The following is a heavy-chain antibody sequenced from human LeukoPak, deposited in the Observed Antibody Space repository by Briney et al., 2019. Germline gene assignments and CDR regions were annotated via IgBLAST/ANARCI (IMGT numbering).Heavy chain of an antibody. CDR1: GGSTSRSY. J-gene: IGHJ2*01. CDR2: IYTSGST. V-gene: IGHV4-4*07. CDR3: ARVYYSNSYDYWYFDL. Sequence: SQTLSLTCTVSGGSTSRSYGSWIRQPAGKGPEWHGRIYTSGSTNYNPTLKSRVTISVATSTNQFSLKLSSVTAANTAVYYYARVYYSNSYDYWYFDLWGRGTLVTVSS. D-gene: IGHD6-13*01.